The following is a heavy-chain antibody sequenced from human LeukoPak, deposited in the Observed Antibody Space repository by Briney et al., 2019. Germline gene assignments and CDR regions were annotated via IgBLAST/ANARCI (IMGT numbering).Heavy chain of an antibody. CDR1: GFTFSSYG. J-gene: IGHJ4*02. D-gene: IGHD6-19*01. V-gene: IGHV3-30*18. Sequence: GRSLRLSCAASGFTFSSYGMHWVRQAPGKGLEWVAVISYDGSNKYYADSVKGRFTISRDNSKNTLYLQMNSLRAEDTAVYYCAKDSSSGWSHFDYWGQGTLVTVSS. CDR3: AKDSSSGWSHFDY. CDR2: ISYDGSNK.